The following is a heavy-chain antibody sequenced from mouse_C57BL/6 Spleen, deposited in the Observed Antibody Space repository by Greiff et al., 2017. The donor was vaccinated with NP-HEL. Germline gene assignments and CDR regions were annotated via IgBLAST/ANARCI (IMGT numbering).Heavy chain of an antibody. CDR1: GYTFTSYW. J-gene: IGHJ4*01. CDR3: ARSGYYAMDY. V-gene: IGHV1-52*01. CDR2: IDPSDSET. Sequence: QVQLQQPGAELVRPGSSVKLSCKASGYTFTSYWMHWVKQRPIQGLEWIGNIDPSDSETHYNQKFKDKATLTVDKSSSTAYMQLSSLTSEDSAVYDCARSGYYAMDYWGQGTSVTVSS. D-gene: IGHD3-1*01.